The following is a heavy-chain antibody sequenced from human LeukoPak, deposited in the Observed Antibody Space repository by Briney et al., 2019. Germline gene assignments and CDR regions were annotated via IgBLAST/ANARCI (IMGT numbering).Heavy chain of an antibody. J-gene: IGHJ4*02. CDR3: ARRDVLTLYAIDY. CDR1: GGSLSSTTYY. CDR2: IYYSGST. V-gene: IGHV4-39*01. Sequence: SETLSLTCTVSGGSLSSTTYYWGWIRQPPGKGLEWIGSIYYSGSTYYNPSLKSRVTISVDTSKNQFSLKLSSVTAADTAVYYCARRDVLTLYAIDYWGQGTLVTVSS. D-gene: IGHD2-8*01.